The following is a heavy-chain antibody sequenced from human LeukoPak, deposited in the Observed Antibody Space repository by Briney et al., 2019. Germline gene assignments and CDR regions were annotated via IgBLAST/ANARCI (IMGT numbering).Heavy chain of an antibody. CDR2: ISYDGSNK. V-gene: IGHV3-30*18. CDR1: GFTFSIYG. D-gene: IGHD4-11*01. CDR3: AKEYSDYGANDAFDI. Sequence: GGSLSLSCAPSGFTFSIYGMHCVPQAPGKGLEWVAVISYDGSNKYYADSVKGQFTISRDNSKNTLYLQMNSLRAEDTAVYYCAKEYSDYGANDAFDIWGQGTMVTVSS. J-gene: IGHJ3*02.